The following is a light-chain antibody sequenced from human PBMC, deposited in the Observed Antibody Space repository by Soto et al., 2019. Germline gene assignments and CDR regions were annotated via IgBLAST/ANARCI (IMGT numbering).Light chain of an antibody. CDR2: AAS. CDR1: QSISNY. CDR3: QQSYSSWAT. V-gene: IGKV1-39*01. J-gene: IGKJ4*01. Sequence: DIQMTQSPSSLSASVGDRVTITCRARQSISNYLNWYQLKPGKVPKLLIYAASTLKTGVPSRFSGSGSGTDFTLTIISLHPDVSASHYCQQSYSSWATFGGGTKVEIK.